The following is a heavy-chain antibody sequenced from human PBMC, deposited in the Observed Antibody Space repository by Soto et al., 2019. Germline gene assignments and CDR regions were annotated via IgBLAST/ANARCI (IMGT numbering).Heavy chain of an antibody. D-gene: IGHD6-19*01. CDR1: EFTFSSYW. J-gene: IGHJ4*02. CDR2: INSDGSIT. CDR3: SRGGSSGWMLY. Sequence: EVQLVESGGGLVQPGGSLRLACAASEFTFSSYWMHWVRQAPGKGLVWVSRINSDGSITTYADSVKGRFTISRDNAKNTLYLQMNSLRAEDTAVYYCSRGGSSGWMLYWGQGTLVTVSS. V-gene: IGHV3-74*01.